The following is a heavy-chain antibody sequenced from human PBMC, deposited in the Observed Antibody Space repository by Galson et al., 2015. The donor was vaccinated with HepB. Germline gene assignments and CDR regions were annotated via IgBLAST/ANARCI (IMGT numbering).Heavy chain of an antibody. Sequence: LRLSCAASGFTFSSYGMHWVRQAPGKGLEWVAVISYDGSNKYYADSVKGRFTISRDNSKNTLYLQMNSLRAEDTAVYYCAKDLEPYCTNGVCLGAFNYWGQGTLVTVSS. V-gene: IGHV3-30*18. CDR2: ISYDGSNK. CDR1: GFTFSSYG. CDR3: AKDLEPYCTNGVCLGAFNY. D-gene: IGHD2-8*01. J-gene: IGHJ4*02.